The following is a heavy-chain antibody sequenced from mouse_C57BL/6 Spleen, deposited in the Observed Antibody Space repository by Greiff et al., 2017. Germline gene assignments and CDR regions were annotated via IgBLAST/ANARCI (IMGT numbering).Heavy chain of an antibody. CDR3: TRYDGYFPYWYFDV. D-gene: IGHD2-3*01. J-gene: IGHJ1*03. CDR1: GYTFTDYE. V-gene: IGHV1-15*01. Sequence: VKVVESGAELVRPGASVTLSCKASGYTFTDYEMHWVKQTPVHGLEWIGAIDPETGGTAYNQKFKGKAILTADKSSSTAYMELRSLTSEDSAVYYCTRYDGYFPYWYFDVWGTGTTVTVSS. CDR2: IDPETGGT.